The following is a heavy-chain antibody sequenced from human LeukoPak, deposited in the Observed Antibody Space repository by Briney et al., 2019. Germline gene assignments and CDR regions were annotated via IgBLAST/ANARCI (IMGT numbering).Heavy chain of an antibody. J-gene: IGHJ3*02. V-gene: IGHV3-7*01. Sequence: PGGSLRLSCAASGFTFSSYYMTWVRQAPGKGLEWVANIKQDGSEKYYVDSVRGRFTISRDNAKNSLYLQMNSLRAEDTAVYYCAAHRNLELRFLESGALDIWGQGTMVTVSS. CDR1: GFTFSSYY. CDR2: IKQDGSEK. CDR3: AAHRNLELRFLESGALDI. D-gene: IGHD3-3*01.